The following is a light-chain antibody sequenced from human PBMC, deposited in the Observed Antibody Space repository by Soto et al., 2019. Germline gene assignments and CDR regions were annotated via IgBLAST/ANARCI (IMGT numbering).Light chain of an antibody. CDR1: SSDVGGYKY. J-gene: IGLJ1*01. Sequence: QSALTQPASVSGSPRQSITIACTGTSSDVGGYKYVSWYQQHPGKAPKLMIYEVSNRPSGVSNRFSGSKSGNTASLTISGLQAEDEADYYCSSYSSSSTLVFGTGTKVTVL. CDR3: SSYSSSSTLV. V-gene: IGLV2-14*01. CDR2: EVS.